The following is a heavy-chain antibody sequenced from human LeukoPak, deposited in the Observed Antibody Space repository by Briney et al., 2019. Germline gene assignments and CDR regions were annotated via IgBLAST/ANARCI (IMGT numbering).Heavy chain of an antibody. CDR3: ARVTGDSSRNAFDI. CDR2: ISYDGSNK. Sequence: HPGGSLRLSCAASRFIFSSYGMHWVRQSPGKGLEWVAVISYDGSNKYYADSVKGRFTISRDNSKNTPYLQMNSLRAEDTAVYYCARVTGDSSRNAFDIWGQGTMVTVSS. V-gene: IGHV3-30*19. J-gene: IGHJ3*02. D-gene: IGHD7-27*01. CDR1: RFIFSSYG.